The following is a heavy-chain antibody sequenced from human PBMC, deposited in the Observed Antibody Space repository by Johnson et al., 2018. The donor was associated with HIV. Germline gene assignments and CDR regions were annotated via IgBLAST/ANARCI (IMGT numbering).Heavy chain of an antibody. Sequence: QEQLVESGGGVVQPGRSLRLSCAASGFTFSSYAMHWVRQAPGKGLEWVAVISYDGSNKYYADSVQGRFPISRDNSENTLYLQMNSLRVENTAVYYCAKEGGTYYDFWSGYWGFDIWGQGTMVTVSS. CDR1: GFTFSSYA. CDR3: AKEGGTYYDFWSGYWGFDI. CDR2: ISYDGSNK. V-gene: IGHV3-30*04. J-gene: IGHJ3*02. D-gene: IGHD3-3*01.